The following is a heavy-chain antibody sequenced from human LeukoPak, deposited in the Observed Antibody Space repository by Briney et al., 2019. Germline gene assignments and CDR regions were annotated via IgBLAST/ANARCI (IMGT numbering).Heavy chain of an antibody. CDR1: GGSISSSSYY. J-gene: IGHJ4*02. CDR2: IYYSGRT. Sequence: SETLSLTCTVSGGSISSSSYYWGWGSQPGGEGLEWIVSIYYSGRTYYNTSLKSRITIQVKKSKNKFSEKLSYMAGGDTAVCYCALGLGRDWNSADYWGQGTLVTVXS. CDR3: ALGLGRDWNSADY. D-gene: IGHD1-7*01. V-gene: IGHV4-39*07.